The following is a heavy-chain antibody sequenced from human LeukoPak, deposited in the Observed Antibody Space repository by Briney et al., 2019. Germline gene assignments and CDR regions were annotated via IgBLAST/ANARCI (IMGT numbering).Heavy chain of an antibody. CDR3: ARHAARRPFDY. D-gene: IGHD6-6*01. CDR1: GGSFSGYY. V-gene: IGHV4-59*01. Sequence: SETLSLTCAVYGGSFSGYYWSWIRQPPGKGLEWIGYIYYSGSTNYNPSLKSRVTISVDTSKNQFSLKLSSVTAADTAVYYCARHAARRPFDYWGQGTLVTVSS. J-gene: IGHJ4*02. CDR2: IYYSGST.